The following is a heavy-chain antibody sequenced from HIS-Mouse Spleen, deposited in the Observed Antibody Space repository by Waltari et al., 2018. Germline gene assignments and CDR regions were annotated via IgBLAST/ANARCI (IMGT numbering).Heavy chain of an antibody. J-gene: IGHJ4*02. CDR1: GFTFSYYY. CDR3: ARVGYSWYYFDY. D-gene: IGHD2-15*01. CDR2: ISSSGSTI. V-gene: IGHV3-11*01. Sequence: QVQLVASGGGLVKPGGSLRLSCAPSGFTFSYYYMTWIRQAPGKGLEWVSYISSSGSTIYYADSVKGRFTISRDNAKNSLYLQMNSLRAEDTAVYYCARVGYSWYYFDYWGQGTLVTVSS.